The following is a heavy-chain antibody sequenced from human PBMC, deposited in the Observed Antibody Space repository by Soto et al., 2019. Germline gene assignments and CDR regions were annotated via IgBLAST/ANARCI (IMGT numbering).Heavy chain of an antibody. J-gene: IGHJ4*02. CDR2: ISYDGSNK. CDR3: AKDTHLATIPSFDY. V-gene: IGHV3-30*18. Sequence: QVQLVESGGGVVQPGRSLRLSWAASGFTFSSYGMHWVRQAPGKGLEWVAVISYDGSNKYYADSVKGRFTISRDNSKNTLYLQMNSLRAEDTAVYYCAKDTHLATIPSFDYWGQGTLVTVSS. CDR1: GFTFSSYG. D-gene: IGHD5-12*01.